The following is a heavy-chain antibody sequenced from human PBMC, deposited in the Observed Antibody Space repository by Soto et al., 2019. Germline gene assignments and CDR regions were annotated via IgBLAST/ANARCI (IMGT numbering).Heavy chain of an antibody. D-gene: IGHD3-16*01. CDR3: AMVDVYVTPSPQDV. V-gene: IGHV1-18*01. CDR2: INAYNGKT. Sequence: QVQLVQSGAEVKNPGASVKGSCKASGYSFTRYGIGWARQAPGQGLEWMGWINAYNGKTNYAQNLQGRLTLTTDTSTTTAYMELRSLRSNDTAIYYCAMVDVYVTPSPQDVWGQGTTVTISS. CDR1: GYSFTRYG. J-gene: IGHJ6*02.